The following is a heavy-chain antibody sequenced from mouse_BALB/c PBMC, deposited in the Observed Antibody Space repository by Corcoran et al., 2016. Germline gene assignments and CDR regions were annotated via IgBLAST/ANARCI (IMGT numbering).Heavy chain of an antibody. CDR1: GYTFTNYG. CDR2: INTYTGEP. D-gene: IGHD1-1*01. J-gene: IGHJ4*01. CDR3: ARHGSSRYYAMDY. V-gene: IGHV9-3-1*01. Sequence: QIQLVQSGPELKKPVETVKISCKASGYTFTNYGMNWVKQAPGKGLKWMGWINTYTGEPTYADDFKGRFAFSLETSASTAYLQINNLKNEDTATYFCARHGSSRYYAMDYWGQGTSVTVSS.